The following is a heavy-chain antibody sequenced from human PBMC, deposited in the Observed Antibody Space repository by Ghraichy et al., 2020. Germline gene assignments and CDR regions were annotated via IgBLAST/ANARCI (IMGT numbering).Heavy chain of an antibody. CDR1: GYTFTGYY. Sequence: ASVKVSCKASGYTFTGYYMHWVRQAPGQGLEWMGWINPNSGDTKYAQKFQGRVTMTRDTSISTAYMELTRLRSDDTAVYYCARLVKYSGYDKTDYWGQGTLVTVSS. CDR3: ARLVKYSGYDKTDY. J-gene: IGHJ4*02. V-gene: IGHV1-2*02. CDR2: INPNSGDT. D-gene: IGHD5-12*01.